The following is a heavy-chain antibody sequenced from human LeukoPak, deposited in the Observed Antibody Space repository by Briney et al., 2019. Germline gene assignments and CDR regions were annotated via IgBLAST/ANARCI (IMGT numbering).Heavy chain of an antibody. CDR3: ARDNAYYYDSSGSPRYFDY. Sequence: PGGSLRLSCAASGFTFSNYWMHWVRQAPGKGLVWVSRINGDGSSTTYADSVKGRFTISRDNAKNSLYLQMNSLRAEDTAVYYCARDNAYYYDSSGSPRYFDYWGQGTLVTVSS. V-gene: IGHV3-74*01. CDR1: GFTFSNYW. D-gene: IGHD3-22*01. J-gene: IGHJ4*02. CDR2: INGDGSST.